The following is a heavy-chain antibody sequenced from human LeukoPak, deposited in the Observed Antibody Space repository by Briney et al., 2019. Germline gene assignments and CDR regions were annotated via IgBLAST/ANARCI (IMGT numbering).Heavy chain of an antibody. Sequence: GESLKISCKVSGYSFTSYWIGWVRQMPGKGLEWMGIIYPGDSDTRYSPSFQGQVTISADKSISTAYLQWSSLKASDTAMYYCARHVGVGGYYADDAFDIWGQGTMVTVSS. D-gene: IGHD3-3*01. CDR2: IYPGDSDT. V-gene: IGHV5-51*01. CDR1: GYSFTSYW. J-gene: IGHJ3*02. CDR3: ARHVGVGGYYADDAFDI.